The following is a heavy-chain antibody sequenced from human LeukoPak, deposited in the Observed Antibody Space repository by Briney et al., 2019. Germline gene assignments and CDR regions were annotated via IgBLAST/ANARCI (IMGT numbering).Heavy chain of an antibody. CDR3: ARRLYSGSYDALDY. J-gene: IGHJ4*02. V-gene: IGHV5-51*01. D-gene: IGHD1-26*01. CDR1: GYSFSSYW. Sequence: GESLKISCQGSGYSFSSYWIAWVRQMPGKGLEWMGIIYPGDSDTRYSPSFQGQVTISAAKSITTAYLQWSSLKASDTAMYYCARRLYSGSYDALDYWGQGTLVTVSS. CDR2: IYPGDSDT.